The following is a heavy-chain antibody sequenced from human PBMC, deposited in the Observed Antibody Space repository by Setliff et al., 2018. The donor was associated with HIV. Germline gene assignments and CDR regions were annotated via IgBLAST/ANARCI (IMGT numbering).Heavy chain of an antibody. CDR1: GFTFSNYG. CDR3: AKDGKYFYDSSGYYYYY. J-gene: IGHJ4*02. V-gene: IGHV3-30*02. Sequence: GGSLRLSCAASGFTFSNYGMHWVRQAPGKGLEWVAFIRYEGSNEYYADSVKGRFTISRDNSKNTLYLQMNSLRVEDTAVYYCAKDGKYFYDSSGYYYYYWGQGTLVTVSS. CDR2: IRYEGSNE. D-gene: IGHD3-22*01.